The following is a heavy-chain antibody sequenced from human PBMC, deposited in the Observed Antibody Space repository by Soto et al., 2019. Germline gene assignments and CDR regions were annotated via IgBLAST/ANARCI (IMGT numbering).Heavy chain of an antibody. V-gene: IGHV4-30-4*01. CDR2: IYYSGST. D-gene: IGHD4-17*01. CDR1: GVSISSGDYY. CDR3: ARGRRTAVTIDY. J-gene: IGHJ4*02. Sequence: TSETLSLTCTVSGVSISSGDYYWSWIRQPPGKGLEWIGYIYYSGSTYYNPSLKSRVTISVDTSKNQFSLKLSSVTAADTAVYYCARGRRTAVTIDYWGQGNLVTVSS.